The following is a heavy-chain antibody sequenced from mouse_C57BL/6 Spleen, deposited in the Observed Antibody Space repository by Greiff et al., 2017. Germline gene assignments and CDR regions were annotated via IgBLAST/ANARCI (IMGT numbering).Heavy chain of an antibody. CDR2: INYDGSST. CDR3: ARENHYGSSHYYAMDY. D-gene: IGHD1-1*01. CDR1: GFTFSDYY. J-gene: IGHJ4*01. V-gene: IGHV5-16*01. Sequence: EVMLVESEGGLVQPGSSMKLFCTASGFTFSDYYMAWVRQVPEKGLEWVANINYDGSSTYYLDSLKSRFIISRDNAKNILYLQMSSLKSEDTATYYCARENHYGSSHYYAMDYWGQGTSVTVSA.